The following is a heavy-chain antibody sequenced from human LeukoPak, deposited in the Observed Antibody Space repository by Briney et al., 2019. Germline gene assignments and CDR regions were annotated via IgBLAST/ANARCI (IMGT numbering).Heavy chain of an antibody. J-gene: IGHJ5*02. V-gene: IGHV4-59*08. CDR2: IYYSGST. CDR1: GGSIISYY. D-gene: IGHD2-2*03. CDR3: ARHLAGYCSSTSCSGGWFDP. Sequence: SETLSLTCTVSGGSIISYYWSWIRQPPGKGLEWIGYIYYSGSTNYNPSLKSRVTISVDTSKNQFSLKLSSVTAADTAVYYCARHLAGYCSSTSCSGGWFDPWGQGTLVTVSS.